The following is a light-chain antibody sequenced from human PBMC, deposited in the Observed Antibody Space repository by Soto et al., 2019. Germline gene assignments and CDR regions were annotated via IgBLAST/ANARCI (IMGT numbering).Light chain of an antibody. J-gene: IGLJ1*01. CDR2: GNT. Sequence: QSVLTQPPSVSGAPGQRVTISCTGGSSNIGAGYDVHWYRQLPGTAPKLLIYGNTNRPSGVPDRFSGSKSGTSGSLAITGLQAEDEADYSCQSYDSSLSGYVFGTGTKLTVL. V-gene: IGLV1-40*01. CDR1: SSNIGAGYD. CDR3: QSYDSSLSGYV.